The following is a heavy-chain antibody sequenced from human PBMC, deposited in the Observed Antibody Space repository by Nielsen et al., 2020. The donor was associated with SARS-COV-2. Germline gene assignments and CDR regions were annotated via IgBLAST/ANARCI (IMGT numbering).Heavy chain of an antibody. CDR2: ISGSGGST. J-gene: IGHJ6*02. CDR3: AKDWAYCGGDCPSGYYGMDV. V-gene: IGHV3-23*01. D-gene: IGHD2-21*02. CDR1: GFTFSSYA. Sequence: GESLKISCAASGFTFSSYAMSWVRQAPGKGLEWVSAISGSGGSTYYADSVKGRFTISRDNSKNTLYLQMNSLRAEDTAVYYCAKDWAYCGGDCPSGYYGMDVWGQGTTVTVSS.